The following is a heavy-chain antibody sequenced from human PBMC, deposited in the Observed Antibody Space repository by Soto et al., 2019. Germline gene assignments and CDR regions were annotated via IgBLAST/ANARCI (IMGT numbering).Heavy chain of an antibody. J-gene: IGHJ6*02. CDR3: AKALDGIDDYFYAMGA. Sequence: SGGSLRLSCAGSGFIFGHYAMTWVRQAPGKGLEWISAISGRGDSTYYADAVKGRFTISRDNSKNTLYLQMNSLRFDDTAVYYYAKALDGIDDYFYAMGAWGQGTTVTVSS. V-gene: IGHV3-23*01. D-gene: IGHD1-1*01. CDR2: ISGRGDST. CDR1: GFIFGHYA.